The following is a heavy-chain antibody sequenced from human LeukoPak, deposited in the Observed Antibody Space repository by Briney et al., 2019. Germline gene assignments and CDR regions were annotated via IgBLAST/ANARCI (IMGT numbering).Heavy chain of an antibody. V-gene: IGHV3-33*01. CDR1: GFTFSSYG. Sequence: PGRSLRLSCAASGFTFSSYGMHWVRQAPGKGLEWVAVIWYDGSNKYYADSVKGRFTISRDNSKNTLYLQMNSLRAEDTAVYYCARGGEVYYDSSGYPLDYWGQGTLVTVSS. J-gene: IGHJ4*02. D-gene: IGHD3-22*01. CDR2: IWYDGSNK. CDR3: ARGGEVYYDSSGYPLDY.